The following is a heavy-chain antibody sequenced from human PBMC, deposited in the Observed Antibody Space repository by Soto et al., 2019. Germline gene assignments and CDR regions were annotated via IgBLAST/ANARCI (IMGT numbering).Heavy chain of an antibody. CDR3: AKGPLSQAVAGTKDLEFDH. J-gene: IGHJ4*02. V-gene: IGHV3-23*01. CDR2: IAGSGGST. CDR1: GITFSSYA. D-gene: IGHD6-19*01. Sequence: PGGSLRLSCAASGITFSSYAMSWVRQAPGKGLEWISTIAGSGGSTFYTDSVKGRFTISRDNSKNTLYMQMNSLRAEDTAVYYCAKGPLSQAVAGTKDLEFDHWGQGTLVTVSS.